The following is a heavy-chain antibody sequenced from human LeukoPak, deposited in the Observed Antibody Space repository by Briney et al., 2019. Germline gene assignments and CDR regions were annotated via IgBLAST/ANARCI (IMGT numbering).Heavy chain of an antibody. Sequence: PGGSLRLSCAASGFTFSSYSMNWVRQAPGKGLEWVSYISSSSSTIYYADSVKGRFTISRDNAKNSLYLQMNSLRAEDTAVYYCARHGPSYYFDYWGQGTLVTVSS. D-gene: IGHD3-16*01. V-gene: IGHV3-48*01. CDR3: ARHGPSYYFDY. CDR2: ISSSSSTI. J-gene: IGHJ4*02. CDR1: GFTFSSYS.